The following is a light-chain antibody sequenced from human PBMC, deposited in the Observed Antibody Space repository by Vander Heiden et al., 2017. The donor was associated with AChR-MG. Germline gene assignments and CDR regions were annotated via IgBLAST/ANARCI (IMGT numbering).Light chain of an antibody. CDR3: CSYAGSSTFRV. V-gene: IGLV2-23*03. CDR2: EGS. J-gene: IGLJ2*01. CDR1: SSDVGSYNL. Sequence: SALTQPASVSGSPGQSITIPCTGTSSDVGSYNLVSWYQQHPGKAPKLMIYEGSRRPSGVSNRFPGSKSGNTASLTISGLQAEDEADYYCCSYAGSSTFRVFGGGTKLTVL.